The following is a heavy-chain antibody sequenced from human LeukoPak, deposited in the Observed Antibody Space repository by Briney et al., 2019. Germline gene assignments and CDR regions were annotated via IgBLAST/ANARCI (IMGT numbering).Heavy chain of an antibody. CDR3: ARDRRFPYYYDSSGYYFDY. CDR2: INWNGGST. V-gene: IGHV3-20*04. CDR1: GFTFDDYG. D-gene: IGHD3-22*01. Sequence: PGGSLRLSCAASGFTFDDYGMSWVRQAPGKGLEWVSGINWNGGSTGYADSVKGRFTISRDNAKNSLYLQMNSLRAEDTAVYYCARDRRFPYYYDSSGYYFDYWGQGTLVTVSS. J-gene: IGHJ4*02.